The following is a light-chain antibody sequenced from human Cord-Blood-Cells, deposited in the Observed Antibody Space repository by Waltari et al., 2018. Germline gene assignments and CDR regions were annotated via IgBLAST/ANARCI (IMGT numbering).Light chain of an antibody. CDR3: QSYDSSLSGYV. J-gene: IGLJ1*01. V-gene: IGLV1-40*01. CDR2: GNS. CDR1: SSNIGAGYD. Sequence: QSVLTQPPSVSGAPGQRVTISCTASSSNIGAGYDVHWYQQLPGTAPNLLIYGNSNRPSGVPDRFSGSKSGTSASLAITGLQAEDEADYYCQSYDSSLSGYVFGTGTKVTVL.